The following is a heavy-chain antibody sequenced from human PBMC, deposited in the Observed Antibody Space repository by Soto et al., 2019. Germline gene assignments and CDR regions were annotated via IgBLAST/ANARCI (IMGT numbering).Heavy chain of an antibody. V-gene: IGHV3-23*01. CDR3: ATFIFCSSTSCYGREGGY. Sequence: EVQLLESGGGLVQPGGSLRLSCAASGFTFSSYGMSWVRQAPGKGLEWVSAISHSGGNTYYADSVKGRFAISRDNSKNTLYLQMNSLRAEDTAVYYCATFIFCSSTSCYGREGGYWGQGTPVTVSS. D-gene: IGHD2-2*01. J-gene: IGHJ4*02. CDR1: GFTFSSYG. CDR2: ISHSGGNT.